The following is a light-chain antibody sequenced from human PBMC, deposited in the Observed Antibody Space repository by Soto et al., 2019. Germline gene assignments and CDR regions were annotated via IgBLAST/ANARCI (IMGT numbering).Light chain of an antibody. V-gene: IGKV3-20*01. CDR1: QRVSSSY. CDR2: GAS. J-gene: IGKJ4*01. CDR3: QQYGSSPLT. Sequence: EIVLTQSPGTLSLSPGERATLSCRASQRVSSSYLAWYQQKPGQAPRLLIYGASSRATGSPDRFSGSGSETDFTLTISRLEPAYCAVDYCQQYGSSPLTFGGGTKVEIK.